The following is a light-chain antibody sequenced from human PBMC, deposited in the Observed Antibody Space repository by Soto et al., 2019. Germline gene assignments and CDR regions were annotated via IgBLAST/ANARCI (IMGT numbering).Light chain of an antibody. CDR2: WAS. CDR1: QSVLYSSNNRNY. J-gene: IGKJ2*01. CDR3: QQYYSAPYT. V-gene: IGKV4-1*01. Sequence: DIVMTQSPDSLAVSLGERATINCKSSQSVLYSSNNRNYLVWYQQKPGQPPKLLIYWASTRESGVPDRFSGSGSGTDFTLTISSLQAEDVAVYYYQQYYSAPYTFGQGTKLEIK.